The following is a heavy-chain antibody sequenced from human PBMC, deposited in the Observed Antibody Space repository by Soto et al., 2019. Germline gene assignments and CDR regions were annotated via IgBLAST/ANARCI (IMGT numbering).Heavy chain of an antibody. CDR2: IKTDGYAA. D-gene: IGHD6-19*01. J-gene: IGHJ4*02. V-gene: IGHV3-74*01. CDR3: VRESGVAADC. CDR1: GFTFDSHW. Sequence: ESGGVLVQPGGSLRLSCVASGFTFDSHWMHWVRQAPGEGLVWVSRIKTDGYAAAYADSVKGRFTISSDNTKNTVYLQMNSRRAEDTAVYFCVRESGVAADCWGQGTLVTVSS.